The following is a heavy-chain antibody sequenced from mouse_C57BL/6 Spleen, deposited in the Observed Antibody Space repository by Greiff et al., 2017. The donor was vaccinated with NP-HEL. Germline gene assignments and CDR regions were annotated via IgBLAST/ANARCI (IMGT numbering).Heavy chain of an antibody. D-gene: IGHD1-1*01. CDR1: GFSLTSYG. CDR3: ARTLYGSRYWYFDV. Sequence: VKLVESGPGLVQPSQSLSITCTVSGFSLTSYGVHWVRQSPGKGLEWLGVIWSGGSTDYNAAFISRLSISKDNSKSQVFFKMNSLQADDTAIYYCARTLYGSRYWYFDVWGTGTTVTVSS. J-gene: IGHJ1*03. V-gene: IGHV2-2*01. CDR2: IWSGGST.